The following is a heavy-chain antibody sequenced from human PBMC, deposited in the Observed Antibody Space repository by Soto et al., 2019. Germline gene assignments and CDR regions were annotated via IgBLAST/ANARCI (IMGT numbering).Heavy chain of an antibody. Sequence: EVLLVESGGGLVQPGGSLRLSCAASGFTFRGYAMHWVRQAPGKGLEYVSRISSDGGSTYYVNSVKGRFAISRDNSKNTMYLHLGSLRTDDMAVYYCARDGVATRAFDYWGQGTLVTVSS. CDR3: ARDGVATRAFDY. D-gene: IGHD5-12*01. V-gene: IGHV3-64*01. CDR2: ISSDGGST. J-gene: IGHJ4*02. CDR1: GFTFRGYA.